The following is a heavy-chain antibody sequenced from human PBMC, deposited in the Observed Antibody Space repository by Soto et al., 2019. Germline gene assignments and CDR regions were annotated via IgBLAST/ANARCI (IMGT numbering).Heavy chain of an antibody. V-gene: IGHV4-31*03. CDR3: ARAGGYDYWYFDY. D-gene: IGHD5-12*01. J-gene: IGHJ4*02. CDR1: GGSISSGGYY. Sequence: SETLSLTCTVSGGSISSGGYYWSWIRQHPGKGLEWIGYIYYSGSTYYNPSLKSRVTISVDTSKNQFSLKLSSVTAADAAVYYCARAGGYDYWYFDYWGQGTLVTVSP. CDR2: IYYSGST.